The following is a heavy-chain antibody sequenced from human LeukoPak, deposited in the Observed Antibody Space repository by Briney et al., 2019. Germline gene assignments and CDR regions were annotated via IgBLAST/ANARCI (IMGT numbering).Heavy chain of an antibody. J-gene: IGHJ1*01. CDR2: IKQDGSEK. CDR1: GITFSNYW. V-gene: IGHV3-7*01. CDR3: ATPAAGPGAEYSLY. Sequence: PGGSLRLSCAVSGITFSNYWMNWVRQAPGKGLEWVANIKQDGSEKYYIDSVKGRFTTSRDNAKNSLDLQMNSLKVEDTAVYYCATPAAGPGAEYSLYWGQGTLVIVSS. D-gene: IGHD6-13*01.